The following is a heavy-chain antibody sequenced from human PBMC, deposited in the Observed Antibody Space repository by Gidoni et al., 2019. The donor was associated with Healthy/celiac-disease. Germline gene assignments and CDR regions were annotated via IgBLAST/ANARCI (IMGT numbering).Heavy chain of an antibody. CDR2: INHSGST. J-gene: IGHJ3*02. V-gene: IGHV4-34*01. D-gene: IGHD5-18*01. CDR3: AREDTAMVDDAFDI. Sequence: QVQLQQWGAGLLKPSETLSLTCAVYGGSFSGYYWSWIRQPPGKGLEWIGEINHSGSTNYNPSLKSRVTISVDTSKNQFSLKLSSVTAADTAVYYCAREDTAMVDDAFDIWGQGTMVTVSS. CDR1: GGSFSGYY.